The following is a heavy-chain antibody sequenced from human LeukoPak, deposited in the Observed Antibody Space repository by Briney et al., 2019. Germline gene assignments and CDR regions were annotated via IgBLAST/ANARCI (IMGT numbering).Heavy chain of an antibody. CDR3: ARDFKRGGNYYYYMDV. Sequence: PSETPSLTCTVSGGSISSYYWSWIRQPAGKGLEWIGRIYTSGSTNYNPSLKSRVTMSVDTSKNQFSLKLSSVTAADTAVYYCARDFKRGGNYYYYMDVWGKGTTVTVSS. J-gene: IGHJ6*03. V-gene: IGHV4-4*07. D-gene: IGHD1-1*01. CDR1: GGSISSYY. CDR2: IYTSGST.